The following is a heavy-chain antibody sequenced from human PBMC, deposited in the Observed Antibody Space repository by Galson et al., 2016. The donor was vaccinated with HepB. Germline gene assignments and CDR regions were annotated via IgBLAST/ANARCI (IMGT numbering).Heavy chain of an antibody. CDR2: INPSGSST. CDR1: IDTFTNYY. D-gene: IGHD3-22*01. V-gene: IGHV1-46*01. Sequence: SVKVSCKASIDTFTNYYLHWVRQAPGHGLEWMGVINPSGSSTIYAQKLQGRVTVTRDTSTSTVYMDLSSLRSEDTAVYYCARSLMAMIVFDYWGQGTLVTVSS. CDR3: ARSLMAMIVFDY. J-gene: IGHJ4*02.